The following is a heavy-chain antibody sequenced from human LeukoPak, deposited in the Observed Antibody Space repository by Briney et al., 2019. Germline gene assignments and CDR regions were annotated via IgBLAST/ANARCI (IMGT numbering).Heavy chain of an antibody. D-gene: IGHD3-22*01. CDR2: TWYDGSNR. CDR3: ARSYEGYYYDSSGYYYGTFDY. J-gene: IGHJ4*02. V-gene: IGHV3-33*03. CDR1: GFTFSSYG. Sequence: GGSLRLSCAASGFTFSSYGMHWVRQAPGKGLEWVAVTWYDGSNRYYADSVKGRFTISRDNSKNTLYLQMNSLRAEDTAVYYCARSYEGYYYDSSGYYYGTFDYWGQGTLVTVSS.